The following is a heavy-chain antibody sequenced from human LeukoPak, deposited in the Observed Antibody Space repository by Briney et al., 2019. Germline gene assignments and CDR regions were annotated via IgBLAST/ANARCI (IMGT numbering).Heavy chain of an antibody. D-gene: IGHD1-26*01. J-gene: IGHJ3*02. CDR3: ARGFIVGATFDAFDI. CDR1: GYTFTGYY. CDR2: INPNSGST. V-gene: IGHV1-2*02. Sequence: ASLKVSCKASGYTFTGYYMHWVRQAPGQAREWMGWINPNSGSTNYAQKFQGRVTMTRDTSISTAYMELSRLRSDDTAVYYCARGFIVGATFDAFDIWGQGTMVTVSS.